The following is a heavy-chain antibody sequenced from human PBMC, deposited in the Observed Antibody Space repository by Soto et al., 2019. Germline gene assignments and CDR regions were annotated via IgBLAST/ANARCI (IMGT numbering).Heavy chain of an antibody. D-gene: IGHD2-15*01. Sequence: EVQLVESGGGLVKPGGSLRLSCAASGFTFSSYSMNWVRQAPGKGLEWVSSISSSSSYIYYADSVKGRFTISRDNAKNSLYLQMNSLRAEDTAVYYCARGLEVVVAALYYWGQGTLVTVSS. CDR3: ARGLEVVVAALYY. V-gene: IGHV3-21*01. CDR1: GFTFSSYS. J-gene: IGHJ4*02. CDR2: ISSSSSYI.